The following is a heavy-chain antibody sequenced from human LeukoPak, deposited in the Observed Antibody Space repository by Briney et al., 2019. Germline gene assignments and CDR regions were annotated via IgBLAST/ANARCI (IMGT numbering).Heavy chain of an antibody. D-gene: IGHD6-6*01. CDR2: MNPNSGNT. J-gene: IGHJ4*02. CDR3: ARAVRIAALSWVRWGY. Sequence: ASVKVSCKASGYTFTSYDINRVRQATGQGLEWMGWMNPNSGNTGYAQKFQGRVTMTRNTSISTAYMELSSLRSEDTGVYYCARAVRIAALSWVRWGYWGQGTLVTVSS. V-gene: IGHV1-8*01. CDR1: GYTFTSYD.